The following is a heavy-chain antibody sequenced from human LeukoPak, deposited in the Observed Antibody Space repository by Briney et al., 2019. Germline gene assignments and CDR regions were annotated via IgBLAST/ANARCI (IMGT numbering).Heavy chain of an antibody. Sequence: LSLTCAVYGGSFSDYYMSRIRQAPGKGLEWVSYISSSGSTIYYADSVKGRFTISRDNAKNSLYLQMNSLRAEDTAVYYCARDQGVTTIDYWGQETLVTVSS. CDR2: ISSSGSTI. CDR3: ARDQGVTTIDY. J-gene: IGHJ4*02. V-gene: IGHV3-11*01. D-gene: IGHD4-11*01. CDR1: GGSFSDYY.